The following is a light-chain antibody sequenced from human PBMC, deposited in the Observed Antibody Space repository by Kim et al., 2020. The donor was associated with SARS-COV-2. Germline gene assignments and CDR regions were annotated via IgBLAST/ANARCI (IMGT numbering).Light chain of an antibody. CDR2: DAS. CDR1: QSITRW. CDR3: HQYNSYSHT. Sequence: ASVGDRVAMTWRDRQSITRWLAWYQQKPGKAPKLLIYDASSLKRGVPSRFSGSGSGTEFTLTISSLQPDDFATYYCHQYNSYSHTFGQGTKREI. J-gene: IGKJ2*01. V-gene: IGKV1-5*01.